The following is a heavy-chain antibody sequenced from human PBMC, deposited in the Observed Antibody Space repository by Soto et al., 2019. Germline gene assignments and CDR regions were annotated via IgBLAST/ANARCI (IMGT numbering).Heavy chain of an antibody. J-gene: IGHJ3*02. Sequence: GESLRPTWPVSGFTFSSYGLHWVRQLQGKGLEWVAVIWYDGSNKYYADSVKGRFTITRDNSKNTLYLQMNSLRAEDTAVYYCARDPPNWNYDAFDIWGQGTMVTVSS. CDR1: GFTFSSYG. CDR2: IWYDGSNK. D-gene: IGHD1-7*01. V-gene: IGHV3-33*01. CDR3: ARDPPNWNYDAFDI.